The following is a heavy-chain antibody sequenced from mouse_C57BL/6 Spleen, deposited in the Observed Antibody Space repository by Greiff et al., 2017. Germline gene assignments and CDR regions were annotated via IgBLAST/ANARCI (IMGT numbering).Heavy chain of an antibody. Sequence: VQLQQSGAELARPGASVKLSCKASGYTFTSYGISWVKQRTGQGLEWIGEIYPRSGNTYYNEKFKGKDTLTADKSSSTAYMELRSLTSEDSAVYFCARSGTDWYFDVWGTGTTVTVSS. CDR3: ARSGTDWYFDV. CDR1: GYTFTSYG. CDR2: IYPRSGNT. D-gene: IGHD4-1*01. J-gene: IGHJ1*03. V-gene: IGHV1-81*01.